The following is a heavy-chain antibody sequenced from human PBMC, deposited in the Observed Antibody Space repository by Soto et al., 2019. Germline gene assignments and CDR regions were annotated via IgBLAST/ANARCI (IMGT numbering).Heavy chain of an antibody. J-gene: IGHJ4*02. V-gene: IGHV3-11*01. D-gene: IGHD6-13*01. CDR3: ARGSKGSSWFSASYHFDS. Sequence: QVQLVESGGGLVTPGGSLRLSCAASAFTFSDYYMTWIRQAPGKGLEWVSYITSRGTTVYYADSVKGRFTNSRDNTKNSLYLRMNSLRAEDTAVYYCARGSKGSSWFSASYHFDSWGQGTLVTVSS. CDR1: AFTFSDYY. CDR2: ITSRGTTV.